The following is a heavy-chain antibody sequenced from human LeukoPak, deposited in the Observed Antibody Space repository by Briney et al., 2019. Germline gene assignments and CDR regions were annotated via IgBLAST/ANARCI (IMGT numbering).Heavy chain of an antibody. Sequence: SETLSLTCTVSGGSINSYYWSWIRQPPGKGLEWIGYIHYSGSTKYKSSLKSRVTISVDTSKNQFSLKLNSVTAADTAVYYCARDSIAVAFDPWGQGTLVTVSS. CDR2: IHYSGST. CDR1: GGSINSYY. J-gene: IGHJ5*02. V-gene: IGHV4-59*01. D-gene: IGHD6-19*01. CDR3: ARDSIAVAFDP.